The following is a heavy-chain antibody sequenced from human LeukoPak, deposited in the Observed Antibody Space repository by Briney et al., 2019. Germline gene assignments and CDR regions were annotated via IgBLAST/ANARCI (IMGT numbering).Heavy chain of an antibody. CDR2: VSPYNGNT. CDR3: ARAGPGSGWYFDY. Sequence: ASVTLSFTASGYGFTIVGITWVRRPPGQGLEWMGWVSPYNGNTRYSQKSQERVAMTTDTSTTTAYMELRGLRLNDTAVYYCARAGPGSGWYFDYWGQGTLVSVSS. J-gene: IGHJ4*02. D-gene: IGHD6-19*01. V-gene: IGHV1-18*01. CDR1: GYGFTIVG.